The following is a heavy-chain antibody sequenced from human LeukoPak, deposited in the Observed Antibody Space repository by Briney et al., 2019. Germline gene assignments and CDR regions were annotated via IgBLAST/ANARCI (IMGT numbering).Heavy chain of an antibody. Sequence: PGGSLRLSCTASGFTFGDYAMSWVRQAPGKGLEWVGFIRSKAYGGTTEYAASVKGRFTISRDDSKSIAYLQMNSLKTEDTAVYYCAKDRMYTAMGMFDYWGQGTLVTVSS. D-gene: IGHD5-18*01. CDR3: AKDRMYTAMGMFDY. CDR1: GFTFGDYA. CDR2: IRSKAYGGTT. V-gene: IGHV3-49*04. J-gene: IGHJ4*02.